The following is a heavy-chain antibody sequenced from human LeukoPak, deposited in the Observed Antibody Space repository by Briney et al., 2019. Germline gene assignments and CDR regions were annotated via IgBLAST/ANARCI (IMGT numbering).Heavy chain of an antibody. J-gene: IGHJ4*02. CDR2: IKEDGSER. CDR1: GFTFSNYW. CDR3: ARDRWGSYSFDY. Sequence: PGGSLRLSCAVSGFTFSNYWMSWVRQAPGKGLEWVANIKEDGSERYYVDSVKGRFTISRDNTKNSLYLQMNTLRAEDTAAYYCARDRWGSYSFDYWGQGTLVTVSS. V-gene: IGHV3-7*05. D-gene: IGHD1-26*01.